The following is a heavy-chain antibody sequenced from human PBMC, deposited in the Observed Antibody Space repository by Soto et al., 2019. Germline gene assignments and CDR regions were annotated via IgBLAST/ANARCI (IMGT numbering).Heavy chain of an antibody. CDR3: AARHFWGGPWTHTRLDH. D-gene: IGHD3-3*02. Sequence: PXDTLSLTCAVSGYCINSSQWWSWVRQPPGKGLEWIGQISHSGNTNYNPSLTSRVTISVDKSKNHFSLKLTSVTAADTAVYYCAARHFWGGPWTHTRLDHWGQGTLLTAPQ. J-gene: IGHJ4*02. V-gene: IGHV4-4*02. CDR2: ISHSGNT. CDR1: GYCINSSQW.